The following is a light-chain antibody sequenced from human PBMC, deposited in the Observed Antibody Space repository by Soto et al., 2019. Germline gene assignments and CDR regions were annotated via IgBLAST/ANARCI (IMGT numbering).Light chain of an antibody. Sequence: DIQMTQSPSTLSASVGDRVTITCRASQSISSWLAWYQQKPGKAPKLLIYDASSLESGVPSRFSGSGSGTEFTLTISSLQPEEFATYYCEQDNIYPIAFRGGTMLTV. CDR2: DAS. CDR1: QSISSW. J-gene: IGKJ4*02. CDR3: EQDNIYPIAFRGGTMLT. V-gene: IGKV1-5*01.